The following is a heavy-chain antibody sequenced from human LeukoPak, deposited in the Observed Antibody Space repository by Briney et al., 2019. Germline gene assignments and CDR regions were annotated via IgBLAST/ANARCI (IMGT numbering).Heavy chain of an antibody. V-gene: IGHV4-61*01. CDR2: ISYSGST. J-gene: IGHJ3*02. CDR1: GGSVSSGSYY. D-gene: IGHD2-15*01. CDR3: ARRGSGGRSFDI. Sequence: SETLSLTCTVSGGSVSSGSYYWTCIRQPPGKGLEWIGYISYSGSTNYNPSLKSRVTISVDTSKNQFSLNLSSVTAADTAVYYCARRGSGGRSFDIWGQGTMVTVSS.